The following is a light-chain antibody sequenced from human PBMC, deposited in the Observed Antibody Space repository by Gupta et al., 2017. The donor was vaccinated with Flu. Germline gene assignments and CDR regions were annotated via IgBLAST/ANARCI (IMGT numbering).Light chain of an antibody. CDR1: QNISIW. V-gene: IGKV1-5*03. CDR2: KAS. CDR3: QQYITFFRT. Sequence: DIQMTQSPATLSASVGDRVTITCRATQNISIWLAWYQQKPGRAPRLLIYKASSLQGGVPSRFRGSGSGTEFTLTISSLQPDDFASYYCQQYITFFRTFGHGTKV. J-gene: IGKJ1*01.